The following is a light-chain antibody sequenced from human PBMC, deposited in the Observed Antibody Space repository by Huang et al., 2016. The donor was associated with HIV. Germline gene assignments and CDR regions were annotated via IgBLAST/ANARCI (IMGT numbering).Light chain of an antibody. J-gene: IGKJ2*01. Sequence: EIVLTQSPATRSMSPGQRATLSCRASQSVSRNLAWFQQKPGQAPRPLIYGASTRAPGIPARFSGSGSGTEFTLTINSLQSEDFAVYYCQQYNNWPPRYTFGQGTKLEV. CDR2: GAS. CDR3: QQYNNWPPRYT. CDR1: QSVSRN. V-gene: IGKV3-15*01.